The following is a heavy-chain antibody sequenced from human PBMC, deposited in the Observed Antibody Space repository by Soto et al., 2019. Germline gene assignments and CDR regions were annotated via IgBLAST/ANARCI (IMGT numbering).Heavy chain of an antibody. Sequence: SETLSLTCTVSGGSISNTYYYWGWIRQPPGKGLEWIGSIYYSGRTYYNPSPKSRVTISVDTSKNQFSLKLSSVTAADTAVYYCARLERRSTVFGVAPLCDYWGQGSLVTVSS. CDR1: GGSISNTYYY. V-gene: IGHV4-39*01. J-gene: IGHJ4*02. CDR2: IYYSGRT. D-gene: IGHD3-3*01. CDR3: ARLERRSTVFGVAPLCDY.